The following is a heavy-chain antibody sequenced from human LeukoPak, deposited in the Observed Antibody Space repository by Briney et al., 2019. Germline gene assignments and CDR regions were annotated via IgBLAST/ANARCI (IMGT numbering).Heavy chain of an antibody. CDR1: GFTFSSYS. CDR2: INWSSNTI. V-gene: IGHV3-48*02. D-gene: IGHD4-23*01. Sequence: GGSLRLSCAASGFTFSSYSMTWVRQAPGKGLEWGSYINWSSNTIYNADSVKGRFTISRDNAKNSLYLKMNSLRDEDTAVYYCARGRWEQYYFDYWGQGTLVTVSS. CDR3: ARGRWEQYYFDY. J-gene: IGHJ4*02.